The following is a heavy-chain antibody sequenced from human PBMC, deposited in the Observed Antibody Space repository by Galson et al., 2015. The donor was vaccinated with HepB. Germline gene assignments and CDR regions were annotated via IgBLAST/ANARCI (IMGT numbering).Heavy chain of an antibody. J-gene: IGHJ4*02. D-gene: IGHD6-19*01. Sequence: SLRLSCAGSGFTFSSYDVSWVRQAPGKGLEWVSSISKSGGTTNYADSVKGRFTTSRDNSKNTLYLQMNSLRADDSAVYYCANSTEVSGRGRGYWGQGSPVTVSS. CDR2: ISKSGGTT. CDR3: ANSTEVSGRGRGY. V-gene: IGHV3-23*01. CDR1: GFTFSSYD.